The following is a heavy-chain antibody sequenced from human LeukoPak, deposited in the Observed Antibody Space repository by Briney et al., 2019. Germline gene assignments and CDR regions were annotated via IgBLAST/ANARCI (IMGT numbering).Heavy chain of an antibody. CDR2: INPNSGAT. Sequence: ASVKVSCRASGYTFTGYYIHWVRQAPGPGLEWMGGINPNSGATNYAREFPGRVTLTRDTSISTTYMDLTTLTSDDTAVYYCAKERRFGDPAVDYWGQGTQVTVSS. CDR3: AKERRFGDPAVDY. D-gene: IGHD3-10*01. CDR1: GYTFTGYY. J-gene: IGHJ4*02. V-gene: IGHV1-2*02.